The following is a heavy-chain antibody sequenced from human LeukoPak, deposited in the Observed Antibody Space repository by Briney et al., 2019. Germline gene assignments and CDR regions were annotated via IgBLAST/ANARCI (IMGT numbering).Heavy chain of an antibody. CDR3: ATSDYGDYGDY. V-gene: IGHV3-23*01. J-gene: IGHJ4*02. CDR1: GFTFSSYA. D-gene: IGHD4-17*01. Sequence: GGSLRLSCAASGFTFSSYAMSWVRQAPGKGLEWVSAISGSGGSTYYADSVKGRFTISRDNSKNTLYLQMNSLRADDTAVYYCATSDYGDYGDYWGQGTLVTVSS. CDR2: ISGSGGST.